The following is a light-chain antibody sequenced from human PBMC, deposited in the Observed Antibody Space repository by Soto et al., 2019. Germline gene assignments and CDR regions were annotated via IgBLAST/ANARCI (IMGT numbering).Light chain of an antibody. CDR1: SNEVGSYYL. Sequence: QSALTQPASVSGAPGPSITISCSGTSNEVGSYYLVSWYQQHPGKAPELMIYEGSKRPSGVSNRFSGSKSDNTASLTIPGLQAEGEADYFCCSYATRSTPYVFGTGTKVTVL. CDR2: EGS. V-gene: IGLV2-23*01. J-gene: IGLJ1*01. CDR3: CSYATRSTPYV.